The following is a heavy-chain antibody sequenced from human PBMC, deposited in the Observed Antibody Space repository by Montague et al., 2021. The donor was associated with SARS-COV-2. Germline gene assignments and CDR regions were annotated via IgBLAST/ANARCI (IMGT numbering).Heavy chain of an antibody. V-gene: IGHV4-34*01. D-gene: IGHD3-10*01. CDR3: ARGRDSGTYFGTKYYFQYGLDV. CDR2: VDRSGTA. Sequence: SKTLSLTCDFSDGSVSAYFWSWVRQLPGKGLEWIGQVDRSGTAHYSPSLQSRLTLSVDTSNNQVSLNLTSVTATDTATYYCARGRDSGTYFGTKYYFQYGLDVWGQGTTATVSS. J-gene: IGHJ6*02. CDR1: DGSVSAYF.